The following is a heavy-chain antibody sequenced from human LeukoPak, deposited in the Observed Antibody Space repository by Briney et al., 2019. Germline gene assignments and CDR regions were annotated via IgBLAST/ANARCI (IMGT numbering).Heavy chain of an antibody. Sequence: GASVKVSCKASGYTFTGYYMHWVRQAPGQGLEWMGWINPNSGGTNYAQKFQGRVTMTRDTSISTAYMELSRLRSDDTAVYYCARDLNGGDSGSPNLFDYWGQGTLVTVSS. V-gene: IGHV1-2*02. D-gene: IGHD5-12*01. CDR3: ARDLNGGDSGSPNLFDY. J-gene: IGHJ4*02. CDR2: INPNSGGT. CDR1: GYTFTGYY.